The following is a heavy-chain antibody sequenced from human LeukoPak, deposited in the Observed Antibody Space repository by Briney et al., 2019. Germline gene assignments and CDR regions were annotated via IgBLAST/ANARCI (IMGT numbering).Heavy chain of an antibody. CDR3: ARGLDYYGSGSYYPY. CDR1: GGTFSSYA. D-gene: IGHD3-10*01. V-gene: IGHV1-69*06. Sequence: ASVKVSCKASGGTFSSYAISWVRQAPGQGLEWMGGIIPIFGTANYAQKFQGRVTTTADKSTSTAYMELSSLRSEDTAVYYCARGLDYYGSGSYYPYWGQGTLVTVSS. CDR2: IIPIFGTA. J-gene: IGHJ4*02.